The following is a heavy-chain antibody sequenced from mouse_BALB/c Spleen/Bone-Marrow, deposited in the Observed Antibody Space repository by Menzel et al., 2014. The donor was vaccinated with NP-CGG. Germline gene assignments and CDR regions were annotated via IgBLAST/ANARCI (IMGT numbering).Heavy chain of an antibody. CDR2: IYPSDSYT. D-gene: IGHD1-1*01. CDR3: TRGGSSPYYFDY. CDR1: GYTFTSYW. V-gene: IGHV1-69*02. Sequence: LKQSGASVKLSCKASGYTFTSYWINWVKQRPGQGLEWIGNIYPSDSYTNYNQKFKDKATLTVDKSSTTAYMQLSSPTSEDSAVYYCTRGGSSPYYFDYWGQGSTLTVSS. J-gene: IGHJ2*01.